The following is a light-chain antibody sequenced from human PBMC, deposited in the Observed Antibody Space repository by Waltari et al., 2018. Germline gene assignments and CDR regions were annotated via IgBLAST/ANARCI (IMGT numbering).Light chain of an antibody. Sequence: QSALTQPPSVSGSPGQSVTIYCTGTSSDVGSYNRVTLYQQPPGTAPKRSLFEVNNRPPGGPDRFSGAKSGDTASLTISGLQAEDEADYYCSSYTASTTLIFGGGTKVTVL. V-gene: IGLV2-18*02. J-gene: IGLJ2*01. CDR2: EVN. CDR3: SSYTASTTLI. CDR1: SSDVGSYNR.